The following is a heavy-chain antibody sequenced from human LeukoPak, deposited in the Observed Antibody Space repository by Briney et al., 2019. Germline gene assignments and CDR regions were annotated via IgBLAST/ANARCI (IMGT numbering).Heavy chain of an antibody. CDR3: SRDTYGYEDH. CDR1: GFSLSNYW. J-gene: IGHJ4*02. CDR2: INPDGSVT. D-gene: IGHD3-16*01. V-gene: IGHV3-74*01. Sequence: PGGSLRLSCSPSGFSLSNYWMHWVRLAPGKGLVWVSRINPDGSVTNHADSVKGRFTISRDNAKNTLYLQMNSLRVEDTAVYYCSRDTYGYEDHWGQGTLVTVSS.